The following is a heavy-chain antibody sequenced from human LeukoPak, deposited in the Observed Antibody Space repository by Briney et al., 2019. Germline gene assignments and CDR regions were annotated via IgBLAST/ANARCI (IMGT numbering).Heavy chain of an antibody. CDR1: VFSISSSSYY. CDR2: IYYSGST. D-gene: IGHD2-15*01. J-gene: IGHJ2*01. CDR3: ARQEGYCRGGSCYSWYFDL. Sequence: PSETLSLTCTVSVFSISSSSYYWGWIRQPPGKGLEWIGSIYYSGSTYYYPSLKRRVTISEDTSKNQFSLKLTSVTAADTAIYYCARQEGYCRGGSCYSWYFDLWGRGTLVTVSS. V-gene: IGHV4-39*01.